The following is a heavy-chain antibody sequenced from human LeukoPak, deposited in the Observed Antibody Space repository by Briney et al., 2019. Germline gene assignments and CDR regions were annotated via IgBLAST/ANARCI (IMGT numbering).Heavy chain of an antibody. CDR1: GFTFNNAW. CDR3: AKLLGSWYYFDY. D-gene: IGHD6-13*01. CDR2: ISGSGGST. V-gene: IGHV3-23*01. Sequence: PGGSLRLSCAASGFTFNNAWMTWVRQAPGKGLEWVSAISGSGGSTYYADSVKGRFTISRDNSKNTLYLQMNSLRAEDTAVYYCAKLLGSWYYFDYWGQGTLVTVSS. J-gene: IGHJ4*02.